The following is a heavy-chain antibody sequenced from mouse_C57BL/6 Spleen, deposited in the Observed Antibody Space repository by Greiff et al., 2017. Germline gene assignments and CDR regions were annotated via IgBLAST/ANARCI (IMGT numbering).Heavy chain of an antibody. V-gene: IGHV1-52*01. Sequence: QVQLQQPGAELVRPGSSVKLSCKASGYTFTSYWMHWVKQRPIQGLEWIGNIDPSDSETHYNQKFKDKATLTVDKSSSTAYMQLSSLTSEDSAVYYCASRYYGSSYYAMDYWGQGTSVTVSS. J-gene: IGHJ4*01. CDR3: ASRYYGSSYYAMDY. D-gene: IGHD1-1*01. CDR1: GYTFTSYW. CDR2: IDPSDSET.